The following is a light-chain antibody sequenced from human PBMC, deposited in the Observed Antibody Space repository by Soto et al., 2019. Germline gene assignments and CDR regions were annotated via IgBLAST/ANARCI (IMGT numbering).Light chain of an antibody. CDR2: VNSDGSH. Sequence: QLVLTQSPSASASLGASVKLTCTLSSGHNNYAIAWHQQQPEKGPRYLMKVNSDGSHRKGDGIPDRFSGSSSGAERYLTIPGIQSEDEADYYCQTWGTGIQVFGGGTQLTVL. CDR3: QTWGTGIQV. V-gene: IGLV4-69*01. CDR1: SGHNNYA. J-gene: IGLJ3*02.